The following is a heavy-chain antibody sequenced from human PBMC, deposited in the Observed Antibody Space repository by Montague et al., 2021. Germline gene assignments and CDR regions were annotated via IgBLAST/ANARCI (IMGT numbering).Heavy chain of an antibody. V-gene: IGHV5-10-1*01. CDR3: ARHRGSGWSYYFDY. J-gene: IGHJ4*02. CDR1: GYSFTTYW. D-gene: IGHD6-19*01. CDR2: IDPSDSYS. Sequence: QSGAEVKKPGESLRVSCKGSGYSFTTYWITWVRQMPGKGLEWMGRIDPSDSYSNYSPSFQGHVTISADKSISTAYLQWSSLKASDTAMYYCARHRGSGWSYYFDYWGQGTLVTVSS.